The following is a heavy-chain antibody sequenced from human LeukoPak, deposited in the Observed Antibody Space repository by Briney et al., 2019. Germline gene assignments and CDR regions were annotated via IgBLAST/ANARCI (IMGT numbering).Heavy chain of an antibody. Sequence: SETLSLTCTVSGDSMNNYYWSWIRQPPGKGLEWIGQIYYSGSSGSTNYNPSLKSRVTISVDSSKNRFSLNLSSVTAADTAIYYCARWNSGGDYWGQGTLVTVSS. CDR2: IYYSGSSGST. D-gene: IGHD1/OR15-1a*01. V-gene: IGHV4-59*01. CDR1: GDSMNNYY. CDR3: ARWNSGGDY. J-gene: IGHJ4*02.